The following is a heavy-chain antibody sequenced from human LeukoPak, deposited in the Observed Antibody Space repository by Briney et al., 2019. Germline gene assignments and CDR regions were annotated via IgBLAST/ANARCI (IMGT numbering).Heavy chain of an antibody. J-gene: IGHJ1*01. V-gene: IGHV3-48*04. CDR1: GFTFSSYS. Sequence: GGSLRLSCAASGFTFSSYSMNWVRQAPGKGLEWVSYISSSSSTIYYADPVKGRFTISRDNAKNSLYLQMNSLRAEDTAVYYCAXXGXXXXXXXXXXXXXXXXXXXXXXXXASXXXXYF. D-gene: IGHD5-12*01. CDR3: AXXGXXXXXXXXXXXXXXXXXXXXXXXXASXXXXYF. CDR2: ISSSSSTI.